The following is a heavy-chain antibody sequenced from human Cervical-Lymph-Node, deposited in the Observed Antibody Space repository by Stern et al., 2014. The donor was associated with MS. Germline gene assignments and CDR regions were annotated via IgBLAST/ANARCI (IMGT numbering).Heavy chain of an antibody. J-gene: IGHJ4*02. Sequence: VQLQESGPGLVKPSQTLSLTCAVTGGSISSAEYYWSWIRQYPGKGLEWIGYIHYSGTTYYNPSLKSRVTISVDTSKNQFSLKLRSVTAADTAVYYCSRDADGYSLVFGYWGRGTLVTVSS. D-gene: IGHD5-24*01. CDR3: SRDADGYSLVFGY. CDR2: IHYSGTT. V-gene: IGHV4-30-4*01. CDR1: GGSISSAEYY.